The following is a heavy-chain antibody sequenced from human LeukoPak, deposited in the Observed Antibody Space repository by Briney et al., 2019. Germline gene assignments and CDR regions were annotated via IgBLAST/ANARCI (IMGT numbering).Heavy chain of an antibody. J-gene: IGHJ4*02. CDR3: ARAGGYYSSGSYLEY. CDR2: IYYSGST. Sequence: SETLSLTCTVSGGSISSYYWSWIRQPPGKGLEWIGYIYYSGSTNYNPSLKSRLTISVDTSKNQFSLKLTSVTAADTAVYYCARAGGYYSSGSYLEYWGQGTLVTVSS. CDR1: GGSISSYY. D-gene: IGHD3-10*01. V-gene: IGHV4-59*01.